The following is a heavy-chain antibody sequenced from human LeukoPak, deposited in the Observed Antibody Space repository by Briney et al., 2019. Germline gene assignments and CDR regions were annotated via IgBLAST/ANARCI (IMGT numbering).Heavy chain of an antibody. V-gene: IGHV3-48*03. CDR2: ISSSGSTI. J-gene: IGHJ3*02. CDR3: AKNLPPMTTVTIGAFDI. D-gene: IGHD4-17*01. Sequence: GGSLRLSCAASGFTFSSYEMNWVRQAPGKGLEWVSYISSSGSTIYYADSVKGRFTISRDNAKNTLYLQMNSLRAEDTAVYYCAKNLPPMTTVTIGAFDIWGQGTMVTVSS. CDR1: GFTFSSYE.